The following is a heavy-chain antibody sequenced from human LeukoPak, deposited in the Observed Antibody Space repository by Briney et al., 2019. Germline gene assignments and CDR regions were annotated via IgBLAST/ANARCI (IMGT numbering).Heavy chain of an antibody. Sequence: GGSLRLSCAASGFSVRSNYISWVRQAPGKGLEWVSMIYSGGSIFHADSVKGRFTMSRDNSRNTLDLQMNSLRVEDTAVYFCARDRRRLRGMNGDGDAFDIWGQGTMVTVSS. V-gene: IGHV3-53*01. D-gene: IGHD1-1*01. CDR1: GFSVRSNY. J-gene: IGHJ3*02. CDR3: ARDRRRLRGMNGDGDAFDI. CDR2: IYSGGSI.